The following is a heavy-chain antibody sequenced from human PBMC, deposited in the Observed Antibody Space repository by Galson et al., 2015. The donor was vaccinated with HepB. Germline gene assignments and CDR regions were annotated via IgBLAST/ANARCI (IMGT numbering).Heavy chain of an antibody. D-gene: IGHD3-10*01. CDR2: TSSSSSTI. CDR1: GFTFSSYS. CDR3: ARDGPTGVLWFGESRPFDP. Sequence: SLRLSCAASGFTFSSYSMNWVRQAPGKGLEWVSYTSSSSSTIYYADSVKGRFTISRDNAKNSLYLQMNSLRDEDTAVYYCARDGPTGVLWFGESRPFDPWGQGTLVTVSS. J-gene: IGHJ5*02. V-gene: IGHV3-48*02.